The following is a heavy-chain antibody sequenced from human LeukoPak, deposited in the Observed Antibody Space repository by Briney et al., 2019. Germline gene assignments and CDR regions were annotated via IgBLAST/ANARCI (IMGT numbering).Heavy chain of an antibody. Sequence: GGSLRLSCAASGFTFNTYAMSWVRQAPGKGLEWVSAITGGGTSTYHADSVKGRFTISRDNSKSALYLQMNSLRAEDTAIYYCARDSLPMAVTGPFDHWGQGALVTVSS. CDR1: GFTFNTYA. D-gene: IGHD6-19*01. V-gene: IGHV3-23*01. CDR3: ARDSLPMAVTGPFDH. CDR2: ITGGGTST. J-gene: IGHJ4*02.